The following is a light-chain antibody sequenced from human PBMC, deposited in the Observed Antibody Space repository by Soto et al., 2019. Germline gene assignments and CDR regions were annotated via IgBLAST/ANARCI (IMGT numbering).Light chain of an antibody. Sequence: QSVLTQPPSVSGSPGQSVTISCTGTSSDVGSYNRVSWYQQPPGTAPKLMIYEVSNRPSGVPDRFSGSKSGNTASLTISGLQAEDEADYYCSSYTSRSTYVSGTGTKLTVL. CDR2: EVS. CDR3: SSYTSRSTYV. J-gene: IGLJ1*01. V-gene: IGLV2-18*02. CDR1: SSDVGSYNR.